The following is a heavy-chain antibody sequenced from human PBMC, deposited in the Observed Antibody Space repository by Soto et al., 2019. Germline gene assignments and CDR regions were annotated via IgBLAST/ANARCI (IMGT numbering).Heavy chain of an antibody. J-gene: IGHJ4*02. CDR2: IYNSGTT. CDR1: GGSISSGGYY. D-gene: IGHD2-2*01. Sequence: TLSLTCTVSGGSISSGGYYWSWIRQHPGKGLEWIGYIYNSGTTYYNPSLKSRVTISADTSKNQFSLRLSSVTAADTAVYYCARGYCSSSSCFYFDYWGQGALVTVSS. V-gene: IGHV4-31*03. CDR3: ARGYCSSSSCFYFDY.